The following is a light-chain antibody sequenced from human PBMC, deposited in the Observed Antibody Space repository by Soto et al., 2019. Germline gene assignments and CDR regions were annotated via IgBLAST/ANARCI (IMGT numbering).Light chain of an antibody. CDR3: QQSSYSPLT. CDR1: QSVDNNY. Sequence: EIVLTQSPGTLSLSPGERATLSCRASQSVDNNYLAWFQQKPGQAPRLLIYEISNRATGVPDRFGGTGSGTDFTLTISRLEPEDFAVYYCQQSSYSPLTFGGGTGVEIK. J-gene: IGKJ4*01. V-gene: IGKV3-20*01. CDR2: EIS.